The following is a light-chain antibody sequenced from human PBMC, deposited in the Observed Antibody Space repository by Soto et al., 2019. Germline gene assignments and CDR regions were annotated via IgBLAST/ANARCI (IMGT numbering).Light chain of an antibody. J-gene: IGKJ1*01. CDR3: QQANSFPWT. CDR1: QGVGSW. Sequence: DVQMTQSPSSVSASVGDRVTITCRASQGVGSWLAWYQQIPGKAPKLLIYAASSLQSGVPSRFSGSGSGTEFTLTISSRQPEDFSTYYCQQANSFPWTFGQGTKVEIK. V-gene: IGKV1-12*01. CDR2: AAS.